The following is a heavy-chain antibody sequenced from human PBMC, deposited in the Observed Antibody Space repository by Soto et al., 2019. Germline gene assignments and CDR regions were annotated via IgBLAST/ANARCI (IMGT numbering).Heavy chain of an antibody. J-gene: IGHJ6*03. V-gene: IGHV1-3*01. D-gene: IGHD2-2*03. CDR3: ARDNAVGYCSSTSCYEAGYYYYMDV. Sequence: QVQLVQSGAEVKKPGASVKVSCKASGYTFTSYAMHWVRQAPGQRLEWMGWINAGNGNTKYSQKFQGRVTITRDTSASTAYMELSSLRSEDTAVYYCARDNAVGYCSSTSCYEAGYYYYMDVWGKGTTVTVSS. CDR1: GYTFTSYA. CDR2: INAGNGNT.